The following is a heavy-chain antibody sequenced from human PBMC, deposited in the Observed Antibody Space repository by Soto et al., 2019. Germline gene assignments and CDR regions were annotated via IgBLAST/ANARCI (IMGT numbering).Heavy chain of an antibody. J-gene: IGHJ6*02. Sequence: PGGSLRLSCVVSGITFSSYGMTWVRQAPGKGLEWVLVISGSGGSTYYADSVKGRFTISRDNSKNTLYLQMNSLRAEDTAVYYCARDTVGLRLGELSSYYYGMDVWGQGTTVTVSS. CDR2: ISGSGGST. CDR1: GITFSSYG. CDR3: ARDTVGLRLGELSSYYYGMDV. V-gene: IGHV3-23*01. D-gene: IGHD3-16*02.